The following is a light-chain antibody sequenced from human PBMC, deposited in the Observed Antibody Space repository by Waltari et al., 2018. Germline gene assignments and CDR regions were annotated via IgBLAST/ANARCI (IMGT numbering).Light chain of an antibody. Sequence: EIVMTQSPATLSVSPGERATLSCRASQSVRNNFAWYQQKPGRAPRLLLYGPSTRATSIPATFTGSGSGTEFTLTISSLQSEDFAVYYCQQYINWPRTFGQGTKVEIK. J-gene: IGKJ1*01. V-gene: IGKV3-15*01. CDR2: GPS. CDR3: QQYINWPRT. CDR1: QSVRNN.